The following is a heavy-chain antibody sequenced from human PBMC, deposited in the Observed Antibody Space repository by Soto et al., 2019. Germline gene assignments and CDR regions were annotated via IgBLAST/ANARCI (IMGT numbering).Heavy chain of an antibody. V-gene: IGHV3-23*01. D-gene: IGHD3-10*01. Sequence: EVQLLESGGGLVQPGGSLRLSCAASGFTFSSYAMSWVRQAPGKGLEWVAAISGSGGSTYYADSVKGRFTISRDNSKNPLYLQMNSLRAEDTAVYDCSKDRYGSGTNWFDPWGQGTLVTVSS. CDR3: SKDRYGSGTNWFDP. CDR1: GFTFSSYA. CDR2: ISGSGGST. J-gene: IGHJ5*02.